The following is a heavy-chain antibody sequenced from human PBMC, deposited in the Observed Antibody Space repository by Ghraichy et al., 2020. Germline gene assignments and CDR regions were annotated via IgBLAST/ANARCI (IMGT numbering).Heavy chain of an antibody. CDR2: ITSDGGRA. Sequence: GALRLSCSASGFTFSDYSMHWVRQAPGKGLEYVSAITSDGGRAYYTDAVKGRFTISRDNSKNTLYLQMNSLRTEDTATYFCVKREVGASAIIWFDPWGHGTLVTVSS. V-gene: IGHV3-64D*06. J-gene: IGHJ5*02. CDR3: VKREVGASAIIWFDP. CDR1: GFTFSDYS. D-gene: IGHD1-26*01.